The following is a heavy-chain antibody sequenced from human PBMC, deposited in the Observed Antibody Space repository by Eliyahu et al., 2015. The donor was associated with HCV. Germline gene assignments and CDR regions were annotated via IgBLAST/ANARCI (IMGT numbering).Heavy chain of an antibody. J-gene: IGHJ4*02. CDR1: GFTVNTDS. CDR3: ARGIVATSLRIRQKYFFDS. Sequence: EVELVETGGGLIQPGGSLRLSCAASGFTVNTDSVSWVRQAPGKGLEWVSLIYGGDSTYXADSVKGRFTISRDNSKNTVNLQMNSLRAEDTAVYYCARGIVATSLRIRQKYFFDSWGQGTLVTVSS. CDR2: IYGGDST. V-gene: IGHV3-53*02. D-gene: IGHD5-12*01.